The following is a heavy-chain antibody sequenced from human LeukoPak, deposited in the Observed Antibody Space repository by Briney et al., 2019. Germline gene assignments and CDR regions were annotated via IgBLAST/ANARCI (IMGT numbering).Heavy chain of an antibody. J-gene: IGHJ4*02. CDR1: GGSISSGGYS. CDR3: AREPVGYYGGNSGYFDY. V-gene: IGHV4-30-2*01. D-gene: IGHD4-23*01. CDR2: IYHSGST. Sequence: SETLSLTCAVSGGSISSGGYSWSWIRQPPGKGLEWIGYIYHSGSTYYNPSLKSRVTISVDRSKNQFSLKLSSVTAADTAVYYCAREPVGYYGGNSGYFDYWGQGALVTVSS.